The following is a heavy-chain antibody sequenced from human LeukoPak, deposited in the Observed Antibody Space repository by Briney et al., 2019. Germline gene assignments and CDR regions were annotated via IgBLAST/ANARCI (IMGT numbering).Heavy chain of an antibody. J-gene: IGHJ4*02. CDR3: ARGTILGYCSSTSCYRSIDY. CDR1: GYTVTSYY. V-gene: IGHV1-46*01. CDR2: LNPSGGSS. Sequence: ASVKVSCKASGYTVTSYYMHWVRQAPGQGLEWMAILNPSGGSSNYAQKFQGRVTITADESTSTAYMELSSLRSEDTAVYYCARGTILGYCSSTSCYRSIDYWGQGTLVTVSS. D-gene: IGHD2-2*02.